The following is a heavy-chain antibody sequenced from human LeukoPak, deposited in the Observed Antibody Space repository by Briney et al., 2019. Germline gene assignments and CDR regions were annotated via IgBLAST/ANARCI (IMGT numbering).Heavy chain of an antibody. V-gene: IGHV1-69*05. CDR3: ARVWGLRLGEFEDNWFDP. J-gene: IGHJ5*02. CDR1: GGTFSSYA. D-gene: IGHD3-16*01. CDR2: IIPIFGTA. Sequence: SLKVSCKASGGTFSSYAISWVRQAPGQGLEWMGGIIPIFGTANYAQKFKGRVTITTDESTSTAYMELSSLRSEDTAVYYCARVWGLRLGEFEDNWFDPWGQGTLVTVSS.